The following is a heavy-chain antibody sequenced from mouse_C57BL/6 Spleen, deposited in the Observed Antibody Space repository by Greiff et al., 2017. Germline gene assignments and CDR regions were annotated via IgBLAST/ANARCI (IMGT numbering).Heavy chain of an antibody. Sequence: EVMLVESGGGLVKPGGSLKLSCAASGFTFSDYGMHWVRQAPEKGLEWVAYISSGSSTIYYADTVKGRFTISRDNAKNTLFLQMTSLRSEDTAMYYCARMVKDYAMDYWGQGTSVTVSS. CDR3: ARMVKDYAMDY. D-gene: IGHD2-2*01. CDR1: GFTFSDYG. CDR2: ISSGSSTI. J-gene: IGHJ4*01. V-gene: IGHV5-17*01.